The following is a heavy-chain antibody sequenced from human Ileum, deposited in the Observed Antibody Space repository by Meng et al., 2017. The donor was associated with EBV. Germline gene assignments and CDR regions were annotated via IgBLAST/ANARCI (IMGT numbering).Heavy chain of an antibody. Sequence: QVKLVQSGSELKKPGASVKVSCKASGYSFNKFAINGVRQAPGQGLEWVGWINTKTGDPRYAQGFTGRFVFSLDTSVSTAYLQISSLKPEDTAVYYCVRDGRSINLLDYWGQGTLVTVSS. CDR1: GYSFNKFA. CDR3: VRDGRSINLLDY. CDR2: INTKTGDP. V-gene: IGHV7-4-1*02. D-gene: IGHD2-15*01. J-gene: IGHJ4*02.